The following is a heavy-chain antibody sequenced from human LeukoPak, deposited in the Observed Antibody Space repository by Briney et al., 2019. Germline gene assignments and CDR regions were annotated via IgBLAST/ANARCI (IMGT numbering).Heavy chain of an antibody. J-gene: IGHJ3*01. CDR3: AKDIQLSA. CDR1: GFNVNTNY. V-gene: IGHV3-23*01. Sequence: GGSLRLSCAAPGFNVNTNYMSWVRQAPGKGLEWFSLIASSGRNTYYTDSVRGRFTITRDNSKMTLSVQMNSLTVEDTARYYCAKDIQLSAWGLGTMVTVSS. CDR2: IASSGRNT. D-gene: IGHD5-24*01.